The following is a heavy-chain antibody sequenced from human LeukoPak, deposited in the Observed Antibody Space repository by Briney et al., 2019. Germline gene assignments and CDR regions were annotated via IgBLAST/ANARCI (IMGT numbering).Heavy chain of an antibody. CDR2: ISSSGSTI. CDR1: GLTFSDYY. D-gene: IGHD5-12*01. Sequence: PGGSLRLSCAASGLTFSDYYMNWIRQAPGKGLEWVSYISSSGSTIHYADSVKGRFTISRDNAKNSLYLQMNSLRVEDTAVYYCARGYSYYYYGMDVWGQGTTVTVSS. V-gene: IGHV3-11*04. CDR3: ARGYSYYYYGMDV. J-gene: IGHJ6*02.